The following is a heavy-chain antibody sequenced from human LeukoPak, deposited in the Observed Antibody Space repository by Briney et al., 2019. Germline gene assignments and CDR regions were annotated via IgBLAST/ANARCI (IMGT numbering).Heavy chain of an antibody. V-gene: IGHV3-7*01. Sequence: QPGGSLRLSCGTSGFTFSTYCMTWVRQAPGKGLEWVANIKEDGTLSYYVDSVKGRFTISRDNAKNSLFLQLNSLRAEDTAVYYCATEGTDGRGSFGWFDAWGQGTLVTVSS. CDR1: GFTFSTYC. D-gene: IGHD3-10*01. CDR2: IKEDGTLS. CDR3: ATEGTDGRGSFGWFDA. J-gene: IGHJ5*02.